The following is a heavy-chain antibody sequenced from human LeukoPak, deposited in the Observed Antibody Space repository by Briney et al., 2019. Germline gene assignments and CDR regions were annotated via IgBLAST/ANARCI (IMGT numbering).Heavy chain of an antibody. CDR1: GFTFSSYW. D-gene: IGHD2-2*01. CDR2: IKQDGSEK. CDR3: ARDSPHCSSTSCQLFDY. J-gene: IGHJ4*02. Sequence: GGSLRLSCAASGFTFSSYWMSWVRQAPGKGLEWVANIKQDGSEKYYVDSVKGRFTISRDNAKPSLHLQMNSLSAEDTAVYYCARDSPHCSSTSCQLFDYWGQGTLVTVSS. V-gene: IGHV3-7*03.